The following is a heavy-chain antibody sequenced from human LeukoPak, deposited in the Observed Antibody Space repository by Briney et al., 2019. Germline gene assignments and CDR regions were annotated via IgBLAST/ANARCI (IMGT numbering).Heavy chain of an antibody. CDR1: GGSISSYY. Sequence: RPSETLSLTCTVSGGSISSYYWSWIRQPPGKGLEWIGYFYYSGSTNYNPSLKSRVTISVDTSKNQFSLKLSSVTAADTAVYYCARSPSWGYYDSSAYYFDYWGQGTLVTVSS. D-gene: IGHD3-22*01. CDR3: ARSPSWGYYDSSAYYFDY. CDR2: FYYSGST. V-gene: IGHV4-59*01. J-gene: IGHJ4*02.